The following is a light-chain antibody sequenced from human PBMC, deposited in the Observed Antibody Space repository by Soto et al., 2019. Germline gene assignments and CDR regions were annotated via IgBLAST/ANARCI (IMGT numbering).Light chain of an antibody. V-gene: IGLV2-8*01. CDR3: SSYAGSNNVV. Sequence: ALTQPPSASGSXGQSVXIXXTGTSSDVGGYNYVSWYQQHPGKAPKLMIYEVSKRPSGVPDRFSGSKSGNTASLTVSGLQAEDEADYYCSSYAGSNNVVFGGGTKLTVL. J-gene: IGLJ3*02. CDR1: SSDVGGYNY. CDR2: EVS.